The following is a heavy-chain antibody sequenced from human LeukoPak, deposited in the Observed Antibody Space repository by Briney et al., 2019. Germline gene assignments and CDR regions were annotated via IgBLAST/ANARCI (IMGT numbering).Heavy chain of an antibody. J-gene: IGHJ4*02. D-gene: IGHD6-13*01. CDR3: ARVRIAAAGTFDY. CDR2: IYSGGST. V-gene: IGHV3-53*05. Sequence: GGSPRLSCAASGFTVSSNYMSWVRQAPGKGLEWVSVIYSGGSTYYADSVKGRFTISRDNSKNTLYLQMNSLRAEDTAVYYCARVRIAAAGTFDYWGQGTLVTVSS. CDR1: GFTVSSNY.